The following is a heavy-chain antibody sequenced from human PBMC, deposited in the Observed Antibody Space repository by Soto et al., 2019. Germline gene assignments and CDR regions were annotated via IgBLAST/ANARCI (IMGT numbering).Heavy chain of an antibody. CDR1: GYSLNNYF. V-gene: IGHV1-46*02. CDR3: ARGDGELVHCDY. CDR2: INPSGRHT. D-gene: IGHD1-7*01. Sequence: QVQLVQSGTEVKEPGASVRVSCKASGYSLNNYFMHWVRQAPGQGLEWMGIINPSGRHTTFAPSFQGRVTMTRDTSTNTVYMELSSLRSDDTAVFYCARGDGELVHCDYWGQGTLVTVSS. J-gene: IGHJ4*02.